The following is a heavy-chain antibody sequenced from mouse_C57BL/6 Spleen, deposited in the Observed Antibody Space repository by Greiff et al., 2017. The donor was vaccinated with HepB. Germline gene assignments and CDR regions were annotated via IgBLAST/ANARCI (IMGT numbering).Heavy chain of an antibody. J-gene: IGHJ3*01. CDR3: ARSYDYDAWFAY. D-gene: IGHD2-4*01. CDR1: GYTFTSYW. CDR2: IDPSDSET. Sequence: VQLQQPGAELVRPGSSVKLSCKASGYTFTSYWMHWVKQRPIQGLEWIGNIDPSDSETHYNQKFKDKATVTVDKSSSTAYMQLSSLTSEDSAVYYCARSYDYDAWFAYWGQGTLVTVSA. V-gene: IGHV1-52*01.